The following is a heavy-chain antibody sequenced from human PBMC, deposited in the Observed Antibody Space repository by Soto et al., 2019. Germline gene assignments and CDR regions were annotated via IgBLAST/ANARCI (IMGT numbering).Heavy chain of an antibody. V-gene: IGHV3-30-3*01. CDR2: ISYDGSNK. CDR1: GFTFSSYA. Sequence: QVQLVESGGGVVQPGRSLRLSCAASGFTFSSYAMHWFRQAPGKGLERVAVISYDGSNKYYADSVKGRFTISRDNSKNTLYLQMNSLRAEDTAVYYCARDPMGRYYGSGSYYFDYWGQGTLVTVSS. CDR3: ARDPMGRYYGSGSYYFDY. D-gene: IGHD3-10*01. J-gene: IGHJ4*02.